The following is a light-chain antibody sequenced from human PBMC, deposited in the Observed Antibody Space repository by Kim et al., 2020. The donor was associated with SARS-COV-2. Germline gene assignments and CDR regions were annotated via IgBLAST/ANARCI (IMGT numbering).Light chain of an antibody. CDR2: GAS. CDR3: QQYNDWPPYT. J-gene: IGKJ2*01. Sequence: VSPGESATLSCGASQSVSNNLAWYQQKRGQAPRLLIYGASTRATDVPARFSGSGSGTQFTLTISSLQSEDFAIYYCQQYNDWPPYTFGPGTKLEIK. CDR1: QSVSNN. V-gene: IGKV3-15*01.